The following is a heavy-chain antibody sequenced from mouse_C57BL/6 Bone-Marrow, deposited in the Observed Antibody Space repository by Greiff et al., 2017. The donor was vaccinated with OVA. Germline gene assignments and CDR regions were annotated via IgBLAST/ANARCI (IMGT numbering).Heavy chain of an antibody. CDR2: IHPNSGST. J-gene: IGHJ2*01. CDR3: AGISSNYYGSSFDY. V-gene: IGHV1-64*01. Sequence: QVQLQQPGAELVKPGASVKLSCKASGYTFTSYWMHWVKQRPGQGLEWIGMIHPNSGSTNYNEKFKSKATLTVDKSSSTAYMQLSSLTSEDSAVYYCAGISSNYYGSSFDYWGQGTTLTVSS. D-gene: IGHD1-1*01. CDR1: GYTFTSYW.